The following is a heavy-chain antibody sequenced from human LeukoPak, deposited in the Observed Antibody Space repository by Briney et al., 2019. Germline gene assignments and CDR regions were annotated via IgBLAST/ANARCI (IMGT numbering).Heavy chain of an antibody. V-gene: IGHV2-70*11. D-gene: IGHD6-13*01. Sequence: CGPALVKPTQTLTLTCTFSGVSLTTSGVCVSWSRQLLGTAVEWLARIDWDDDKYYSTSLRTRLTISKDTYKNQVVLTMTNMDPVDTATYYCAGIRGSRYYFDYWGQGTLVTVSS. CDR1: GVSLTTSGVC. J-gene: IGHJ4*02. CDR2: IDWDDDK. CDR3: AGIRGSRYYFDY.